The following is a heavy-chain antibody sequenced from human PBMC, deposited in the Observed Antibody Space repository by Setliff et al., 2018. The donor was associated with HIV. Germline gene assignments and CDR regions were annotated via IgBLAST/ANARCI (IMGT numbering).Heavy chain of an antibody. CDR1: GGTISGDF. CDR2: THASGTT. Sequence: SETLSLTCTVSGGTISGDFWTWIRQPAGEGLEWIGRTHASGTTQCEPSLKIRCSMSIDTSKNQFSLKLCSVTAADTAVYYFARQTATGTSATFDSWGQGSLFTVSS. CDR3: ARQTATGTSATFDS. J-gene: IGHJ4*02. D-gene: IGHD2-21*02. V-gene: IGHV4-4*07.